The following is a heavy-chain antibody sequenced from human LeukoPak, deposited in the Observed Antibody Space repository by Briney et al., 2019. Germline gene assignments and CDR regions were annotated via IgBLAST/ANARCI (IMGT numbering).Heavy chain of an antibody. Sequence: GGSLRLSCAASGFTFSSYWMSWVRQAPGKGLEWVANIKQDGSEKYYVESVKGRFTISRDNAKNSLYLQMNSLRAEDTAVYYCARDCGDYVFPYYFDYWGQGTLVTVSS. CDR3: ARDCGDYVFPYYFDY. J-gene: IGHJ4*02. CDR1: GFTFSSYW. D-gene: IGHD4-17*01. CDR2: IKQDGSEK. V-gene: IGHV3-7*01.